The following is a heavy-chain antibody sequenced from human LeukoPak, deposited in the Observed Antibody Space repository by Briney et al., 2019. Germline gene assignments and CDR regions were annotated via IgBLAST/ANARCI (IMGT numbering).Heavy chain of an antibody. CDR2: IYSGGST. CDR1: GFTVSSNY. V-gene: IGHV3-66*01. CDR3: ARDNPYDFWSGRSDYGMDV. J-gene: IGHJ6*02. Sequence: GGSLRLSCAASGFTVSSNYMSWVRQAPGKGLEWVSVIYSGGSTYYADSVKGRFTISRDNSKNTLYLQMNSLRAEDTAVYYCARDNPYDFWSGRSDYGMDVWGQGTTVTVSS. D-gene: IGHD3-3*01.